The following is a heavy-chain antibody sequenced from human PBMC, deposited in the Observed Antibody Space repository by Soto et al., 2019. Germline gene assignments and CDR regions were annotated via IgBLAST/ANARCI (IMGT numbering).Heavy chain of an antibody. V-gene: IGHV3-30*18. CDR1: GFTFSSYV. CDR2: ISYDGSNK. Sequence: PGGSLRLSCAASGFTFSSYVMHWVRQAPGKGLEWVAVISYDGSNKYYADSVRGRFTISRDNSKNTLYLQMNSLRAEDTAVYYCAKDSSGRQGGYWGQGTLVTVSS. J-gene: IGHJ4*02. D-gene: IGHD6-19*01. CDR3: AKDSSGRQGGY.